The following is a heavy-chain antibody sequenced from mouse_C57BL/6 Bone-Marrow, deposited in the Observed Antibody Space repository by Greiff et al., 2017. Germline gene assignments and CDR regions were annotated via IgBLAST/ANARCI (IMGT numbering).Heavy chain of an antibody. J-gene: IGHJ4*01. D-gene: IGHD2-2*01. Sequence: VQLQESGPGLVQPSQSLSITCTVSGFSLTSYGVHWVRQSPGKGLEWLGVIWRGGSTDYNAAFMSRLSITKDNAKSQVFFKMNSLQADDTAIYYCAKNGDLVTTAGYAMDYWGQGTSVTVSS. CDR1: GFSLTSYG. CDR3: AKNGDLVTTAGYAMDY. CDR2: IWRGGST. V-gene: IGHV2-5*01.